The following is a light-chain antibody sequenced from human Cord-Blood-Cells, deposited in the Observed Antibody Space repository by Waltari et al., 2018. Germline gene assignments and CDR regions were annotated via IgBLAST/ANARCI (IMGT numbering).Light chain of an antibody. CDR1: NMGRKS. J-gene: IGLJ2*01. V-gene: IGLV3-21*04. CDR2: YDS. CDR3: QVWDSSSDHVV. Sequence: SYVLTQPPSVSVAPGKTARITCGGNNMGRKSVHWYQQKPGQAPVLVIYYDSDRPSGIPERFSGSNSGNTATLTISRVEAGDEADYYCQVWDSSSDHVVFGGGTKLTVL.